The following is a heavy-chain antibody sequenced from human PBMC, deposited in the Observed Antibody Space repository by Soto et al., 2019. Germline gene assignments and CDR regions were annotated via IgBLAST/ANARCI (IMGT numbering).Heavy chain of an antibody. D-gene: IGHD6-6*01. V-gene: IGHV4-39*01. J-gene: IGHJ6*02. CDR3: ASEYSSSSHHYYGMDV. CDR1: GFSISSSIYY. Sequence: PSETLSLTCTVSGFSISSSIYYWGCIRQPPWKGLEWIGSIYYSGSTYYNPSLKSRVTISVDTSKNQFSLKLSSVTAADTAVYYCASEYSSSSHHYYGMDVWGQGTTVTVSS. CDR2: IYYSGST.